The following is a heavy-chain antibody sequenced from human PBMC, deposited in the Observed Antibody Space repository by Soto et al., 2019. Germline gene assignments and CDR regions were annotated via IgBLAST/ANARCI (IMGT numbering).Heavy chain of an antibody. Sequence: VSCRASEGTFSSYAISWVRQAPGQGLEWMGWISAYNGNTNYAQKLQGRVTMTTDTSTSTAYMELRSLRSDDTAVYYCAREFPASPTAFDYWGQGTLVTVSS. D-gene: IGHD2-21*01. V-gene: IGHV1-18*01. CDR3: AREFPASPTAFDY. J-gene: IGHJ4*02. CDR1: EGTFSSYA. CDR2: ISAYNGNT.